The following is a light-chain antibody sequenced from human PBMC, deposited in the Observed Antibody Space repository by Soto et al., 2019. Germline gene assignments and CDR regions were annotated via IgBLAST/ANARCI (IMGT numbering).Light chain of an antibody. CDR3: CSYGGTVAYV. Sequence: QSALTQPASVSGSPGQSITISCAGTGSDVGAYNLVSWYQQHPGKAPKLIIGDVNTPPSVLSNLFSGSKSGDTASLTIAGPQADDEADYFSCSYGGTVAYVFGTGTKLTVL. CDR2: DVN. CDR1: GSDVGAYNL. V-gene: IGLV2-23*02. J-gene: IGLJ1*01.